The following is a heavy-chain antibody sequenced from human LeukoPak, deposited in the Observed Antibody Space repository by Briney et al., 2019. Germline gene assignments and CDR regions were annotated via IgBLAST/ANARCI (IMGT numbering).Heavy chain of an antibody. J-gene: IGHJ4*02. V-gene: IGHV3-7*01. CDR3: VARGGWARFDY. D-gene: IGHD6-19*01. CDR1: GFTFTAFW. CDR2: IKQDGSET. Sequence: QTGGSLRLSCAASGFTFTAFWMTWVRQPPGKGLEWVANIKQDGSETYYLDSVKGRFTVSRDNTKDSLYLQMNSLRAEDTAVYYCVARGGWARFDYWGQGTLVTVSS.